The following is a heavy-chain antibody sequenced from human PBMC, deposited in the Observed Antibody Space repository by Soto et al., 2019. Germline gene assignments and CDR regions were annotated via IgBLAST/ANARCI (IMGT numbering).Heavy chain of an antibody. J-gene: IGHJ4*02. V-gene: IGHV4-39*01. CDR2: IYYSGST. D-gene: IGHD4-17*01. Sequence: SETLSLTCTVSGGSISSSSYYWGWIRQPPGKGLEWIGSIYYSGSTYYNPSLKSRVTISVDTSKNQFSLKLSSVTAADTAVYYCATTRNFYGDYGYWGQGTLVTVS. CDR1: GGSISSSSYY. CDR3: ATTRNFYGDYGY.